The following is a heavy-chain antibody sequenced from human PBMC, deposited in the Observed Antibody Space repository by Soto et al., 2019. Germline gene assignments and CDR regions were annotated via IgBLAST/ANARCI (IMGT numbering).Heavy chain of an antibody. J-gene: IGHJ6*02. CDR3: ARPGAQRGDGYKYDALSYYYGMDV. CDR2: ISSSSSYI. V-gene: IGHV3-21*01. CDR1: GFTFSSYS. D-gene: IGHD5-12*01. Sequence: GGSLRLSCAASGFTFSSYSMNWVRQAPGKGLEWVSSISSSSSYIYYADSVKGRFTISRDNAKNSLYLQMNSLRAEDTAVYYCARPGAQRGDGYKYDALSYYYGMDVWGQWTTVTVS.